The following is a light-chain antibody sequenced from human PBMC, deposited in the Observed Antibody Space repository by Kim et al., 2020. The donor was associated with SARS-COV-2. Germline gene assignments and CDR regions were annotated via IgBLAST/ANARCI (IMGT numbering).Light chain of an antibody. V-gene: IGLV1-44*01. CDR1: SSNIGTYN. J-gene: IGLJ3*02. CDR3: AAWDDSLDKWL. Sequence: GQRITSACSGGSSNIGTYNVDWYQQVPGTAPKLLIYDNNHRPSGVPDRFSGSKSGTSASLVISGLQSEDEADYYCAAWDDSLDKWLFGGGTQLTVL. CDR2: DNN.